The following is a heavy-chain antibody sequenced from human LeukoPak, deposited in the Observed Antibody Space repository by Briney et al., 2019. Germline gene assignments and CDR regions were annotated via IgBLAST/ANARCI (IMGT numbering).Heavy chain of an antibody. CDR3: ARDGNVLLWFGEPQYYFDY. Sequence: SETLSLTCTVSGGSISSSSYYWGWIRQPPGKGLEWIGSIYYSGSTYYNPSLKSRVTISVDTSKNQFSLKLSSVTAADTAVYYCARDGNVLLWFGEPQYYFDYWGQGTLVTVSS. CDR1: GGSISSSSYY. D-gene: IGHD3-10*01. V-gene: IGHV4-39*07. J-gene: IGHJ4*02. CDR2: IYYSGST.